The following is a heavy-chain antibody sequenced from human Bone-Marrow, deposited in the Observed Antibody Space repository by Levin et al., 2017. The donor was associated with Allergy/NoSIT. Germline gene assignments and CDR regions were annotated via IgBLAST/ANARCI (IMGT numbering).Heavy chain of an antibody. V-gene: IGHV3-23*01. D-gene: IGHD1-26*01. CDR2: MSGSGDST. Sequence: GGSLRLSCTASGFTFSSYAMSWVRQAPGKGLEWVSAMSGSGDSTYYADSVKGRFTMSRDNSKNTLYLQMNSLRTEDTAEYCCAKGGGLYSGSCWDWGQGTLVTVSS. CDR1: GFTFSSYA. CDR3: AKGGGLYSGSCWD. J-gene: IGHJ4*02.